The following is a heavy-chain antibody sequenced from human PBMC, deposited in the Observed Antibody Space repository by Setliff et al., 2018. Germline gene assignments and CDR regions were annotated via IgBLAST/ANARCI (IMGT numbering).Heavy chain of an antibody. CDR2: DRGYYK. J-gene: IGHJ4*02. CDR3: AREGLTGPVVISVAYYFDS. D-gene: IGHD2-21*01. V-gene: IGHV3-30*19. Sequence: GESLKISCKTSGFTFNDYGIQWVRQAPGKGLEWVASDRGYYKYYADSVRGRLTVSRDESKNTVFLEMNSLRVDDTATYYCAREGLTGPVVISVAYYFDSWGQGTVVTVSS. CDR1: GFTFNDYG.